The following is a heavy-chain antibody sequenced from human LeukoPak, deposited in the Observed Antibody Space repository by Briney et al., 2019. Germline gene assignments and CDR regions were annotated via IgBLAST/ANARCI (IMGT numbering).Heavy chain of an antibody. J-gene: IGHJ4*02. CDR3: ASSSGAMVRGVAYFDY. D-gene: IGHD3-10*01. CDR2: IYYSGST. Sequence: SETLSLTCTVSGGSISSYYWSWIRQPPGKGLEWIGYIYYSGSTNYNPSLKSRVTISVDTSKNQFSLKLSTVTAADTAVYCCASSSGAMVRGVAYFDYWGQGTLVTVSS. CDR1: GGSISSYY. V-gene: IGHV4-59*01.